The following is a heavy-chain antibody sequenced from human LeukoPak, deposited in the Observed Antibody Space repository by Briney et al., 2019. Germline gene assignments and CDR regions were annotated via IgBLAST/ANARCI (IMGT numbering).Heavy chain of an antibody. Sequence: GGSLRLSCVGSGFSFSTQNINWVRQTPGNGLEWVSSISSTSSHIDYADFVKGRFTISRDNAKNSLDLQMNSLRAEDTGLYYCVADVVYGMDVWGQGTTVAVSS. CDR3: VADVVYGMDV. CDR1: GFSFSTQN. J-gene: IGHJ6*02. V-gene: IGHV3-21*01. CDR2: ISSTSSHI.